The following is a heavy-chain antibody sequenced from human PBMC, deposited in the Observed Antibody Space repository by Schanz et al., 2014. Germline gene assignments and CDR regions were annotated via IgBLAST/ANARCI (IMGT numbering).Heavy chain of an antibody. Sequence: EVQLVESGGGLVQPGGSLRLSCAASGFTFTTNAMSWVRQPPGKGLEWVSAISGNGGSTYFADSVKGRFTISRDNSDNTLFLQMNSLRAADTAVYYCARGGVGNYFGSEANWYVDVWGRGTLVTVSS. V-gene: IGHV3-23*04. CDR3: ARGGVGNYFGSEANWYVDV. CDR1: GFTFTTNA. D-gene: IGHD1-7*01. CDR2: ISGNGGST. J-gene: IGHJ2*01.